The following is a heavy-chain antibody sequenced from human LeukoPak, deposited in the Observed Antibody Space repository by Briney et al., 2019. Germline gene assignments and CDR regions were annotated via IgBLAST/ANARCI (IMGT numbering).Heavy chain of an antibody. CDR2: ISSNGGST. Sequence: GGSLRLSCSASGFTFSSYAMHWVRQAPGKGLEYVSAISSNGGSTYYADSVKGRFTISRDNSKNTLYLQMNSLRAEDTAVYYCAKDVTTGTLALDYWGQGALVTVSS. V-gene: IGHV3-64*04. CDR1: GFTFSSYA. J-gene: IGHJ4*02. CDR3: AKDVTTGTLALDY. D-gene: IGHD1-1*01.